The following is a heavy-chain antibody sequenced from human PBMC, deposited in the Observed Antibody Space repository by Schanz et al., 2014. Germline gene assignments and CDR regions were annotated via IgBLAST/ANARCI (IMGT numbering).Heavy chain of an antibody. CDR1: GFTFSDAW. CDR3: ARIGGSDFDY. CDR2: IFTDGRT. D-gene: IGHD3-10*01. V-gene: IGHV3-66*01. Sequence: EVQLAESGGGLVQPGGSLRLSCAASGFTFSDAWMSWVRQAPGRGLEWVSIIFTDGRTYYADSVKGRFTISRDNSKNTLYLQMNSLRAEDTAVYYCARIGGSDFDYWGQGTLVTVSS. J-gene: IGHJ4*02.